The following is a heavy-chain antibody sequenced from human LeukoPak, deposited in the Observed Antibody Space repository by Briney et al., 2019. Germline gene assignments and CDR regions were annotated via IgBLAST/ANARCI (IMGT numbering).Heavy chain of an antibody. CDR3: ARGLGYYGSGSYDY. CDR1: GFTFRSYW. Sequence: GGSLRLSCAASGFTFRSYWMSWVRQAPGKGLEWVANINQDRSQKYYVDSVRGRFTISRDNAKSSLFLQMNSLRAEDTAVYYCARGLGYYGSGSYDYWGQGTLVTVSS. V-gene: IGHV3-7*03. CDR2: INQDRSQK. D-gene: IGHD3-10*01. J-gene: IGHJ4*02.